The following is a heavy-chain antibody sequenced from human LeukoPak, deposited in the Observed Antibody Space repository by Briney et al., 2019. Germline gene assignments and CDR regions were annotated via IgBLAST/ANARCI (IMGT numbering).Heavy chain of an antibody. CDR2: IKNGGSP. Sequence: SETLSLTCTVSGGSISSSSSFWGWIRQPPGKGLEWIGHIKNGGSPNYNPPLKSRVTISLDTSKNQFSLTVSSVTAADTAVYYCARLTWITDYWGQGTLVTISS. V-gene: IGHV4-39*01. D-gene: IGHD5-12*01. CDR1: GGSISSSSSF. J-gene: IGHJ4*02. CDR3: ARLTWITDY.